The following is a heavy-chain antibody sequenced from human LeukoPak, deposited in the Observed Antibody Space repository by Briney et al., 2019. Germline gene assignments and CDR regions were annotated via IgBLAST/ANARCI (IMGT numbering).Heavy chain of an antibody. CDR3: ATDLIRDYGDHPMYYFDY. CDR1: GYTLTELS. CDR2: FDPEVGET. J-gene: IGHJ4*02. V-gene: IGHV1-24*01. D-gene: IGHD4-17*01. Sequence: RASGKVSCQVSGYTLTELSMHWVRQAPGKGREWRGGFDPEVGETIYAQKFQGRVTMTEDTSTDTAYMELSSLRSEDTAVYYCATDLIRDYGDHPMYYFDYWGQGTLVTVSS.